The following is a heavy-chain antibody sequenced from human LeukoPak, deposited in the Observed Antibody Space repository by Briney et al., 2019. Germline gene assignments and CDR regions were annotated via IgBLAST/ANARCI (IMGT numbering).Heavy chain of an antibody. J-gene: IGHJ4*02. Sequence: SETLSLTCTVSGGSISSGDYYWSWIRQPPGKGLEWIGYIYYSGSTYYNPSLKSRVTISVDTSKNQFSLKLSSVTVADTAVYYCARARSNTFDYWGQGTLVTASS. D-gene: IGHD2/OR15-2a*01. V-gene: IGHV4-30-4*01. CDR1: GGSISSGDYY. CDR3: ARARSNTFDY. CDR2: IYYSGST.